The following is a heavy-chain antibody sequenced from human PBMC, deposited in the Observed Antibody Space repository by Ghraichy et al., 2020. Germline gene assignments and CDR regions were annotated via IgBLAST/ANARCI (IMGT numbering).Heavy chain of an antibody. V-gene: IGHV3-23*05. CDR2: INSSTSNT. CDR3: AKCHNWVRGWCNCFEY. CDR1: GVTISSYA. Sequence: GGSLRLSCAASGVTISSYAMNWVRQAPGKGLEWVSAINSSTSNTEYADSVKGRFTIFRDNSKNSLYLQMSSLRADDTAVYYCAKCHNWVRGWCNCFEYWGQGTLGSVAS. D-gene: IGHD1-1*01. J-gene: IGHJ4*02.